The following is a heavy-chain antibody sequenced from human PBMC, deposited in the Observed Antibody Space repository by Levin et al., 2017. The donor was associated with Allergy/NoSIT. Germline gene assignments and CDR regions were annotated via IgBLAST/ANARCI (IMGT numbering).Heavy chain of an antibody. CDR2: ISGSGGST. V-gene: IGHV3-23*01. D-gene: IGHD3-3*01. Sequence: PGGSLRLSCAASGFTFSSYAMSWVRQAPGKGLEWVSAISGSGGSTYYADSVKGRFTISRDNSKNTLYLQMNSLRAEDTAVYYCAKNNYDLWGGYQELWGYYYYMDVWGKGTTVTVSS. CDR1: GFTFSSYA. CDR3: AKNNYDLWGGYQELWGYYYYMDV. J-gene: IGHJ6*03.